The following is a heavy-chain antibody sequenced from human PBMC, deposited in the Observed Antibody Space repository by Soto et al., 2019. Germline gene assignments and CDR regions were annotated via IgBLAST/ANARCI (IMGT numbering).Heavy chain of an antibody. CDR3: ARVSGVTTLEFDAFDI. CDR1: GYTFTSYG. J-gene: IGHJ3*02. CDR2: ISAYNGNT. Sequence: ASVKVSCKASGYTFTSYGISWVRQAPGQGLEWMGWISAYNGNTNYAQKLQGRVTMTTDTPTSTAYMELRSPRSDDTAVYYCARVSGVTTLEFDAFDIWGQGTMVT. V-gene: IGHV1-18*04. D-gene: IGHD4-17*01.